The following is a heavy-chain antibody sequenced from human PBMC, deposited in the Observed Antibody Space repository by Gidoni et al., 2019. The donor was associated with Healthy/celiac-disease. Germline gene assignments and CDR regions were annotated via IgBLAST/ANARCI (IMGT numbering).Heavy chain of an antibody. J-gene: IGHJ3*02. CDR1: GFTFSSYS. D-gene: IGHD6-19*01. V-gene: IGHV3-21*01. CDR2: ISSISSYI. CDR3: ARSSGWERDAFDI. Sequence: EVQLVESGGGLVKPGGSLRLSCAASGFTFSSYSMNWVRQAPGKGLEGVSSISSISSYIYYADSVKGRFTISRDNAKNSLYLQMNSLRAEDTAVYYCARSSGWERDAFDIWGQGTMVTVSS.